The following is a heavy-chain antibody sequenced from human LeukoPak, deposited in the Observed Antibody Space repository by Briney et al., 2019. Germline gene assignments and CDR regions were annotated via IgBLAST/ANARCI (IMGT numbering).Heavy chain of an antibody. CDR1: GFTFSSYS. D-gene: IGHD6-13*01. CDR3: AKGTSGTAPAAGWFDP. J-gene: IGHJ5*02. Sequence: PGGSLRLSCAASGFTFSSYSMSWVRQAPGKGLEWVSLISGSGGRTYYADSVKGRFTISRDNSKNTLYLQVNSLRAEDTAVYYCAKGTSGTAPAAGWFDPWGQGTLVTVSS. CDR2: ISGSGGRT. V-gene: IGHV3-23*01.